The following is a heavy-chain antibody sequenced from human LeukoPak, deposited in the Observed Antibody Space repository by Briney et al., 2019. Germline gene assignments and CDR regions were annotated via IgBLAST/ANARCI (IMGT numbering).Heavy chain of an antibody. CDR2: IYQSGST. V-gene: IGHV4-30-2*01. CDR3: AREIMHYRAFDI. Sequence: SSQTLSLTCAVSGGSIRSGGYSWSWIRQPPGKGLEWIGYIYQSGSTYYNPSLKSRVTISLDRSKNQFSLKLTSVTAADTAVYYCAREIMHYRAFDIWGQGTMVTVSS. D-gene: IGHD1-14*01. J-gene: IGHJ3*02. CDR1: GGSIRSGGYS.